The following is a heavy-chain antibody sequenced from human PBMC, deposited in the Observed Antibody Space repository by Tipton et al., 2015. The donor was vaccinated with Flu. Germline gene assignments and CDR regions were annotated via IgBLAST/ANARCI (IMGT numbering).Heavy chain of an antibody. D-gene: IGHD5-18*01. V-gene: IGHV4-59*08. CDR3: ARHGDPAMEKNWFAP. Sequence: TLSLTCTVSGGSISSYYWSWIRQPPGKGLEWIGYIYYSGSTNYNPSLKSRVTISVDTSKNQFSLKLSSVTAADTAVYYCARHGDPAMEKNWFAPWAQGPLVIVPS. CDR2: IYYSGST. J-gene: IGHJ5*02. CDR1: GGSISSYY.